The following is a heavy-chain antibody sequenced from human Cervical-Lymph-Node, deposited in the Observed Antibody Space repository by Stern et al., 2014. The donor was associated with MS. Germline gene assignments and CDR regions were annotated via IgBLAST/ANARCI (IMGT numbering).Heavy chain of an antibody. Sequence: QVQLQESGPGLVKPSETLSLTCSVSGGSISTYFWSWIRQPPGKGLEWIGYTQHSRSTIYNPSLKSRVPISVDTSKSQFSLKLSSVTAADTAVYYCARDRGGTPGDYFDYWGQGTLVTVSS. CDR2: TQHSRST. V-gene: IGHV4-59*01. J-gene: IGHJ4*02. CDR1: GGSISTYF. CDR3: ARDRGGTPGDYFDY. D-gene: IGHD3-10*01.